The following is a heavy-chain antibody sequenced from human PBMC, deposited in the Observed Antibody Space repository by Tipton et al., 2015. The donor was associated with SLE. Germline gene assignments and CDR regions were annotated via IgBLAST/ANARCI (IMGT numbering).Heavy chain of an antibody. D-gene: IGHD5-12*01. V-gene: IGHV3-30*02. CDR1: GFTFSTSN. CDR3: ARGTLAATSRFAY. Sequence: SLRLSCATSGFTFSTSNMHWVRQAPGKGLEWVSLIRFDRDHQYNADSVKGRFTTSRDSSTSTVYLQMNSLRIEDTAVYYCARGTLAATSRFAYWGQGTLVTVSS. J-gene: IGHJ4*02. CDR2: IRFDRDHQ.